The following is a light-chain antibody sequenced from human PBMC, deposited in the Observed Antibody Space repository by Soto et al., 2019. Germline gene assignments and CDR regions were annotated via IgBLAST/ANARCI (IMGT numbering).Light chain of an antibody. CDR1: QSISSW. V-gene: IGKV1-5*01. CDR3: LQDYDYPRT. Sequence: DIQMTQSPSTLSASVGDRLTITCRASQSISSWLAWYQQRPGKAPNLLISAASRLQSGVPSRFSGRGSGTDFTLTISSLQPEDFATYYCLQDYDYPRTFGQGTKVDIK. J-gene: IGKJ1*01. CDR2: AAS.